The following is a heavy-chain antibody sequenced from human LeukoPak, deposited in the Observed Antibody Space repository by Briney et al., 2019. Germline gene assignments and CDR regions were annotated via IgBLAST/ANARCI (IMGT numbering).Heavy chain of an antibody. CDR2: IYYSGST. D-gene: IGHD2-15*01. CDR1: GGFIGSTTCY. V-gene: IGHV4-39*01. Sequence: SETLSLTCTVSGGFIGSTTCYWGWIRQPPGKGLEWIGSIYYSGSTYYNPSLKSRVTISVDTSKNRFSLKLSSVTAADTAVYYCARGGVAATLSWFDPWGQGTLVTVSS. J-gene: IGHJ5*02. CDR3: ARGGVAATLSWFDP.